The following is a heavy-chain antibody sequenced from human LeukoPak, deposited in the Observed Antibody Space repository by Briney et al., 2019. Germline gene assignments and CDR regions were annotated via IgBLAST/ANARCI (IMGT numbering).Heavy chain of an antibody. CDR1: GYSFATYW. V-gene: IGHV5-51*01. J-gene: IGHJ4*02. Sequence: GESLKISCKGSGYSFATYWIGWVRQTPGKGLEWMEIIYPGDSDTRYSPSFQGQVTISADKSINTAYLQWSSLKTSDTAMYYCARHQIVGATRSPFDYWGQGTLVTVSS. CDR3: ARHQIVGATRSPFDY. D-gene: IGHD1-26*01. CDR2: IYPGDSDT.